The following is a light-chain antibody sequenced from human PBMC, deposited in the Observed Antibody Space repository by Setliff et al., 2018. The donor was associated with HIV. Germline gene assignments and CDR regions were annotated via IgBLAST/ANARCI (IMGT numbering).Light chain of an antibody. J-gene: IGLJ1*01. Sequence: QSALAQPASVSESPGQSITISCTGTSSDVGGYNYVSWFQHHPGKAPKLIIYEVTNRPSGISNRFSGSKSGNTASLTISGLQAEDEADYYCSSYTSSSTHYVFGTGTKATVL. CDR2: EVT. CDR1: SSDVGGYNY. CDR3: SSYTSSSTHYV. V-gene: IGLV2-14*01.